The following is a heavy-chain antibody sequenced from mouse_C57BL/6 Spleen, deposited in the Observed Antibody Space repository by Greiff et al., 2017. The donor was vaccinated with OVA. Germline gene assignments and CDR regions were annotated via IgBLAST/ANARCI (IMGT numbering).Heavy chain of an antibody. Sequence: QVQLQQPGAELVKPGASVKLSCKASSYTFTSYWMHWVKQRPGQGLEWIGMIHPNSGSTNYNEKFKSKATLTVDKSSSTAYMQLSSLTSEDSAVYYCARPYYGSSFYWYFDVWGTGTTVTVSS. CDR2: IHPNSGST. V-gene: IGHV1-64*01. J-gene: IGHJ1*03. CDR1: SYTFTSYW. D-gene: IGHD1-1*01. CDR3: ARPYYGSSFYWYFDV.